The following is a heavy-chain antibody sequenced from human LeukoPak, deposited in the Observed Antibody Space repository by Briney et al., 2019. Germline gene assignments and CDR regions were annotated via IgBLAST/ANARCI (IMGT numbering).Heavy chain of an antibody. CDR2: ISGDGGST. Sequence: SGGSLRLSCAASGFTFDDYAMHWVRQAPGKGLKWFSLISGDGGSTYYADSVKGRFTISRDNSKNSLYLQMNSLRTEDTALYYFTKNTAYEILTGKGHYWGQGTLVTVSS. CDR1: GFTFDDYA. D-gene: IGHD3-9*01. J-gene: IGHJ4*02. CDR3: TKNTAYEILTGKGHY. V-gene: IGHV3-43*02.